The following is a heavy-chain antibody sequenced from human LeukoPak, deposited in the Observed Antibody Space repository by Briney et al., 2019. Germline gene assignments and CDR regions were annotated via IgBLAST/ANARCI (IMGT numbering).Heavy chain of an antibody. V-gene: IGHV4-39*01. Sequence: SETLSLTCTVSGGSISSDNYYWGWIRQPPGKGLEWIGTIYYSGNTYYNPSLRTRVTISVDTSKKQFSLKLSSVTAANTAVYYCARHLFGSGYYPDYWGQGTLVTVSS. CDR2: IYYSGNT. J-gene: IGHJ4*02. CDR1: GGSISSDNYY. CDR3: ARHLFGSGYYPDY. D-gene: IGHD3-22*01.